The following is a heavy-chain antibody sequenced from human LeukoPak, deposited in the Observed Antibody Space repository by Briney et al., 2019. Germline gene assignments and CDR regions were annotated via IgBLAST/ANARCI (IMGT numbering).Heavy chain of an antibody. Sequence: PSETLSLNCTVSDDFTSKFYWSWIRQPPGKGLEWIGHLFFSGATNYSPSLKSRLTMSVDTSKMHFSLRLTSVTAADTAVYFCARIDPLGFFDYWGQGMLVTVSS. J-gene: IGHJ4*02. CDR2: LFFSGAT. V-gene: IGHV4-59*01. CDR1: DDFTSKFY. CDR3: ARIDPLGFFDY. D-gene: IGHD3-10*01.